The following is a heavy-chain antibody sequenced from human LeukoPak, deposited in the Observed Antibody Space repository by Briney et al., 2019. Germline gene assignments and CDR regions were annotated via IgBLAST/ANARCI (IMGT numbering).Heavy chain of an antibody. CDR3: ARGNILTGYCFDF. J-gene: IGHJ4*02. V-gene: IGHV4-34*01. D-gene: IGHD3-9*01. CDR2: IHYTGAT. Sequence: SETLSLTCAVYGGSITGYYWSWIRQTPGRGLEWVGEIHYTGATSYNPSLKSRATISTDTSKNQFSLRLSSVTAADTTVYYCARGNILTGYCFDFWGQGALVTVSS. CDR1: GGSITGYY.